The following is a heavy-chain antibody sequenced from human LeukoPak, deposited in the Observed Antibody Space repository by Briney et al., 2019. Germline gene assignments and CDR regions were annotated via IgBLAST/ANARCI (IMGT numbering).Heavy chain of an antibody. CDR2: IYYSGST. CDR3: ARSNCSSTSCYYYYGMDV. D-gene: IGHD2-2*01. V-gene: IGHV4-39*01. CDR1: GGSISSSSHY. Sequence: SETLSLTCAVSGGSISSSSHYWVWIRQAPGKGLEWIGSIYYSGSTYYSPSLKSRVTISVDTSKNQFSLKLNSVTAADTAVFYRARSNCSSTSCYYYYGMDVWGQGTTVTVSS. J-gene: IGHJ6*02.